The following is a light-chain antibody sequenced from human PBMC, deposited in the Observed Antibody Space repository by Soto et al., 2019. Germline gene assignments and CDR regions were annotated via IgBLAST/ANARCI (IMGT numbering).Light chain of an antibody. V-gene: IGLV2-14*01. CDR3: NSYTSSTAYV. CDR2: EVS. J-gene: IGLJ1*01. Sequence: QSVLTQPASVSGSPGQSITISCTGASSDVGRYNYVSWYQLHPGKAPKLIIYEVSNRPSGVSNRFSGSKSGNTASLTISGLRADDEADYYCNSYTSSTAYVFGPGTKVNV. CDR1: SSDVGRYNY.